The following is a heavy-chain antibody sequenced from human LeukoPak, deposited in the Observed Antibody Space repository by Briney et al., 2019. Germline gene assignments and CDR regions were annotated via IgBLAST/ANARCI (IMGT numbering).Heavy chain of an antibody. CDR2: IIAIFGTA. D-gene: IGHD3-22*01. Sequence: SVKLSCKASGGTVCSYAISWVRGAPGQRLGWMGGIIAIFGTANYAQKFQGRVTITADESTSTAYMELSSLRSEDTAVYYCARAPYYYDSSGTGEFDYWGQGTLVTVSS. V-gene: IGHV1-69*01. J-gene: IGHJ4*02. CDR1: GGTVCSYA. CDR3: ARAPYYYDSSGTGEFDY.